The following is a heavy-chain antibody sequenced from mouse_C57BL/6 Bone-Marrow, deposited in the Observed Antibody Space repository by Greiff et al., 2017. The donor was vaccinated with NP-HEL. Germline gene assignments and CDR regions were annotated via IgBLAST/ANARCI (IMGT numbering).Heavy chain of an antibody. CDR1: GFNIKDDY. CDR2: IDPENGDT. D-gene: IGHD1-1*01. J-gene: IGHJ2*01. CDR3: TTGVLRGY. V-gene: IGHV14-4*01. Sequence: VQLQQSGAELVRPGASVKLSCTASGFNIKDDYMHWVQQRPEQGLEWIGWIDPENGDTEYASKFQGKATITADTSSNTAYLQLSSLTSEDTAVYYCTTGVLRGYWGQGTTLTVSS.